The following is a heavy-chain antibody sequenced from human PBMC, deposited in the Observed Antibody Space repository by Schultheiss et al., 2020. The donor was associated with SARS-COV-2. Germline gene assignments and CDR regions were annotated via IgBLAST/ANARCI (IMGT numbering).Heavy chain of an antibody. CDR1: EFTFSSYW. V-gene: IGHV3-74*01. D-gene: IGHD3-10*01. Sequence: GGSLRLSCAASEFTFSSYWMYWVRQGPGKGLEWVSRINSGGSATTYADSVKGRFTISRDSSKNTLYLQMNSLTADDTAVYYCASRIRGVSPWGQGTMVTVSS. CDR3: ASRIRGVSP. J-gene: IGHJ3*01. CDR2: INSGGSAT.